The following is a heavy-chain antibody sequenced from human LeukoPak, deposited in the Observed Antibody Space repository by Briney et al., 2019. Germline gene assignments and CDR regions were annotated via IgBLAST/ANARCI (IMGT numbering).Heavy chain of an antibody. V-gene: IGHV4-39*07. CDR3: ARVTGYVIEDYFDY. D-gene: IGHD3-22*01. Sequence: SETLSLTCTVSGGSISSSSYYWGWIRQPPGKGLEWIGNIYYSGSTNYNPSLKSRVTISVDTSKNQFSLKLRSVTAADTAVYYCARVTGYVIEDYFDYWGQGTLVTVSS. CDR2: IYYSGST. J-gene: IGHJ4*02. CDR1: GGSISSSSYY.